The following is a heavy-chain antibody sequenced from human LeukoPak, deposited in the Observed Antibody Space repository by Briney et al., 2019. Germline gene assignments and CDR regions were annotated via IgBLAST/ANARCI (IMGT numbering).Heavy chain of an antibody. J-gene: IGHJ4*02. V-gene: IGHV4-38-2*02. Sequence: PSETLSLTCTVSGYSISSGYYWGWIRQPPGKGLEWIGSMYHSGNTYHNVSLKSRVTISVDTSKNQFSLNLSSVTAADTAVYYRARGGVGATEVDHWGQGTLVTVSS. CDR2: MYHSGNT. CDR3: ARGGVGATEVDH. CDR1: GYSISSGYY. D-gene: IGHD1-26*01.